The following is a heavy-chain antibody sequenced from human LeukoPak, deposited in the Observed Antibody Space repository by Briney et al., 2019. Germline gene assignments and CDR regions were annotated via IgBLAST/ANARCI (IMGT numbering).Heavy chain of an antibody. CDR2: IIPIFGTA. D-gene: IGHD3-22*01. CDR1: GGTFSSYA. J-gene: IGHJ4*02. CDR3: ARQIWATYYDSSGYCYFDY. V-gene: IGHV1-69*06. Sequence: SVKVSCKASGGTFSSYAISWVRQAPGQGLEWMGGIIPIFGTANYAQKFQGRVTITADKSTSTAYMELSSLRSEDTAVYYCARQIWATYYDSSGYCYFDYWGQGTLVTVSS.